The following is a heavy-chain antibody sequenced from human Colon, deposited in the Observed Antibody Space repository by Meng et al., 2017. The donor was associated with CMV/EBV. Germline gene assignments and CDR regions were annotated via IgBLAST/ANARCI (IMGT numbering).Heavy chain of an antibody. CDR1: GDSISSSSYY. D-gene: IGHD6-19*01. J-gene: IGHJ4*02. Sequence: GSLRLSCTVSGDSISSSSYYWGWIRQPPGKGLEWIGNIYYSGSTYYNPSLKSRVTISVDTSKNQFSLKLSSVTAADTAVYYCARLPSRQWLGYYFDYWGQGTLVTVSS. V-gene: IGHV4-39*01. CDR2: IYYSGST. CDR3: ARLPSRQWLGYYFDY.